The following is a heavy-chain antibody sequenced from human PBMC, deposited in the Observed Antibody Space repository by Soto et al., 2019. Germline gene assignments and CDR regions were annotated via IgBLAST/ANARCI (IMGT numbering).Heavy chain of an antibody. J-gene: IGHJ4*02. CDR2: IIPIFGTA. V-gene: IGHV1-69*13. Sequence: SVKVSCKASGGTFSSYAISWLRQAPGQGLEWMGGIIPIFGTANYAQKFQGRVTITADESTSTAYMELSSLRSEDTAVYYCARDFYYDSSGYYYHVYWGQGTLVTVSS. D-gene: IGHD3-22*01. CDR3: ARDFYYDSSGYYYHVY. CDR1: GGTFSSYA.